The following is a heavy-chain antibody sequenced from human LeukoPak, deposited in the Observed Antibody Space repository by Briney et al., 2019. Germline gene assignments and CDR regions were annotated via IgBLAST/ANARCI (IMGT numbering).Heavy chain of an antibody. J-gene: IGHJ4*02. CDR1: GFTFSTYT. CDR2: ISGSGGNT. V-gene: IGHV3-23*01. CDR3: AGFSTSWRTFDY. D-gene: IGHD2-2*01. Sequence: GGSLRLSCAASGFTFSTYTMSWVRQAPGKGLEWVSAISGSGGNTYYADSVKGRFTISRDNAKNSLYLQMNSLRAEDTAVYYCAGFSTSWRTFDYWGQGTLVTVSS.